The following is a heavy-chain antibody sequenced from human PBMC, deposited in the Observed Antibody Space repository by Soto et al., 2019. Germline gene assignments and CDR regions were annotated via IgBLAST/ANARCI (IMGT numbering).Heavy chain of an antibody. CDR1: GYTFTSYD. D-gene: IGHD6-13*01. J-gene: IGHJ5*02. CDR2: MNPNSGNT. CDR3: AREFEQQLVLGWFDP. Sequence: QVQLVQSGAEVKKPGDSVKVSCKASGYTFTSYDINWVRQATGQGLEWMGWMNPNSGNTGYAQKFQGRVTMTRNTSISTAYMELSSLRSEATAVYYCAREFEQQLVLGWFDPWGQETLVTVSS. V-gene: IGHV1-8*01.